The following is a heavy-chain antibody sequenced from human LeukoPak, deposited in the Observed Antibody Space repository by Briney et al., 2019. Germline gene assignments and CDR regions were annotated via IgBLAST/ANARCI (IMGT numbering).Heavy chain of an antibody. V-gene: IGHV4-31*03. CDR3: ARGVVVVVAATFDY. CDR2: IYYSGST. Sequence: PSETLSLTCTVSGGSISSGGYYWSWIRQHPGKGLEWIGYIYYSGSTYYNPSLKSRVTISVDTSKNQFSLKLGSVTAADTAVYYCARGVVVVVAATFDYWGQGTLVTVSS. D-gene: IGHD2-15*01. CDR1: GGSISSGGYY. J-gene: IGHJ4*02.